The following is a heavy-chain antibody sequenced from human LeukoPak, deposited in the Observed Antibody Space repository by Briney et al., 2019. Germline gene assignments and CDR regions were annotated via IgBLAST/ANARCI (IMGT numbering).Heavy chain of an antibody. D-gene: IGHD2-21*01. CDR1: GYTFTSYA. Sequence: ASVKVSCKASGYTFTSYAMHWVRQAPGQRLEWMGWINAGNGNTKYSQKFQGRVTITRDTSASTAYMELSSLRSEDTAVYYCAREGRGVISRGFDYWGQGTLVTVSS. V-gene: IGHV1-3*01. CDR3: AREGRGVISRGFDY. J-gene: IGHJ4*02. CDR2: INAGNGNT.